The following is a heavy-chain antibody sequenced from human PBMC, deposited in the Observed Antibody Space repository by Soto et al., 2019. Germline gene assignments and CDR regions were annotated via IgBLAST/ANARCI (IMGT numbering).Heavy chain of an antibody. V-gene: IGHV3-15*01. CDR3: TAVGRITMVRGVIISPDY. Sequence: WWSLRLSCSASVFTFSNAWMSWLRQAPGKGLEWVGRIKSKTDGGTTDYAAPVKGRFTISRDDSKNTLYLQMNSLKTEDTAVYYCTAVGRITMVRGVIISPDYWGQGTLVTVSS. J-gene: IGHJ4*02. CDR1: VFTFSNAW. D-gene: IGHD3-10*01. CDR2: IKSKTDGGTT.